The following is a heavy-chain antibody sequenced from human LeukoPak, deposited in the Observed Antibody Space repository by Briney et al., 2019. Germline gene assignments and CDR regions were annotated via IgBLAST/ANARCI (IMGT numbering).Heavy chain of an antibody. D-gene: IGHD3-10*01. CDR2: IYSGGST. V-gene: IGHV3-66*01. CDR3: ARIGGVAEYYFDY. J-gene: IGHJ4*02. Sequence: GGSLRLSCAGSAFTVSSNYMSWVRQAPGKGLEWVSVIYSGGSTYYADSVKGRFTISRDNSKNTLYLQMNSLRAEDTAVYYCARIGGVAEYYFDYWGQGTLVTVSS. CDR1: AFTVSSNY.